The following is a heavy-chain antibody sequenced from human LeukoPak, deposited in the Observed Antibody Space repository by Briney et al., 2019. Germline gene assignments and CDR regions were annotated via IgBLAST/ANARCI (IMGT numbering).Heavy chain of an antibody. D-gene: IGHD3-10*01. CDR2: ISSSSSTI. CDR3: ASVHYYGSGSYYLPNYYYYYYMDV. V-gene: IGHV3-48*01. J-gene: IGHJ6*03. CDR1: GFPFSSHG. Sequence: PGGSLRLSCAGSGFPFSSHGMNWVRQAPGKGLEWVSYISSSSSTIYYADSVKGRFTISRDNAKNSLYLQMNSLRAEDTAVYYCASVHYYGSGSYYLPNYYYYYYMDVWGKGTTVTVSS.